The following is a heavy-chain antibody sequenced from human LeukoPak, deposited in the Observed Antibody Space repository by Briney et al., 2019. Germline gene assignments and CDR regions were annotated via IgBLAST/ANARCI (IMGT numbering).Heavy chain of an antibody. CDR1: GYTFTSYY. CDR2: INPSGASI. D-gene: IGHD4-17*01. Sequence: ASVKVSFKASGYTFTSYYMHWVRQAPGQGLEWMAIINPSGASISYAQKFQGRVTMARDTSTSTVYMELSSLRSEDTAVYYCARGNPTNYGDYLYYFDYWGQGTLVTVSS. CDR3: ARGNPTNYGDYLYYFDY. V-gene: IGHV1-46*01. J-gene: IGHJ4*02.